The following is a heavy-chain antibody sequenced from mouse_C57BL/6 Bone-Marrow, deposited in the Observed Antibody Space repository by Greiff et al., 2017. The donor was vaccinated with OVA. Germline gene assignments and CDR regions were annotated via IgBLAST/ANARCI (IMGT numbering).Heavy chain of an antibody. V-gene: IGHV5-6*01. CDR1: GFTFSSYG. CDR3: TRQEPFTY. Sequence: EVKLVESGGDLVKPGGSLKLSCAASGFTFSSYGMSWVRQTPDKRLEWVATISSGGSYTYYPDSVKGRFTISRDNAKNTLYLQMSSLKSEDTAVYYCTRQEPFTYWGQGTLVTVSA. CDR2: ISSGGSYT. J-gene: IGHJ3*01.